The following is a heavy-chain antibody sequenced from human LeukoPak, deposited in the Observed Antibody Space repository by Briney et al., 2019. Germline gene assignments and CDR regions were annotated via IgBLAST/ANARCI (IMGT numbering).Heavy chain of an antibody. CDR1: GYTFTSYD. CDR2: MNPNNGNT. CDR3: ARGKRGYSYGSELDY. Sequence: ASVKVSCKASGYTFTSYDINWVRQATGQGLEWMGWMNPNNGNTNYAQKLQGRVTMTTDTSTSTAYMELRSLRSDDTAVYYCARGKRGYSYGSELDYWGQGTLVTVSS. D-gene: IGHD5-18*01. J-gene: IGHJ4*02. V-gene: IGHV1-18*01.